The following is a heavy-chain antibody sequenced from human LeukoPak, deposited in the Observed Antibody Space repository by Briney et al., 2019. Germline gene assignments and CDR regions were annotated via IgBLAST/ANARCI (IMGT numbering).Heavy chain of an antibody. J-gene: IGHJ6*02. CDR3: ARVGGSYSYGMDV. V-gene: IGHV6-1*01. CDR2: TYYRSKWYI. Sequence: SQTLSLTCAISGDNVSSNSVAWNWIRQSPSRGLEWLGRTYYRSKWYIEYAISVKSRMTINSDTSKNQFSLQLNSVTLEDTAVYYCARVGGSYSYGMDVWGQGTTVTVSS. D-gene: IGHD1-26*01. CDR1: GDNVSSNSVA.